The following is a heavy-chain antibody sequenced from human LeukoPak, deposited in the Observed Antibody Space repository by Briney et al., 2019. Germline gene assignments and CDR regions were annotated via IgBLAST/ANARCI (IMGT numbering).Heavy chain of an antibody. D-gene: IGHD6-13*01. CDR2: INPNSGGT. J-gene: IGHJ6*02. V-gene: IGHV1-2*02. CDR3: ARAGRAAAGKGAYYYYYGMDV. CDR1: GYTFTGYY. Sequence: ASVKVSCKASGYTFTGYYMHWVRQAPGQGLEWMGWINPNSGGTNYAQKFQGRVTMTRDTSISTAYMELSRLRSDDTAVYYCARAGRAAAGKGAYYYYYGMDVWGQGTTVTASS.